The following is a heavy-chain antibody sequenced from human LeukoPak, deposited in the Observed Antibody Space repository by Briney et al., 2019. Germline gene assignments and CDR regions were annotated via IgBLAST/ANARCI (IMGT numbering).Heavy chain of an antibody. CDR1: GFTFSSYG. J-gene: IGHJ4*02. CDR3: AKGPSIAAHFDY. Sequence: PGGSLRLSCAASGFTFSSYGMHWVRQAPGKGLEWVAFIRYDGSNKYYADSVKGRLTISRDNSKNTLYLQMNSLRAEDTAVYYCAKGPSIAAHFDYWGQGTLVTVSS. CDR2: IRYDGSNK. D-gene: IGHD6-6*01. V-gene: IGHV3-30*02.